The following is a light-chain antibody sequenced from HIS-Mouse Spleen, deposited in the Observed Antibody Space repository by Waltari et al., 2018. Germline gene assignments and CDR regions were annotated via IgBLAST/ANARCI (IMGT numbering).Light chain of an antibody. CDR1: THAVGGYNY. V-gene: IGLV2-14*01. J-gene: IGLJ1*01. CDR2: EVS. CDR3: SSYTSSSTYV. Sequence: QSALTQPASVSGSPGQALSIPCTGTTHAVGGYNYCSWYQQHPGKPPKLMIYEVSNRPSGVSNRFSGSKSGNTASLTISGLQAEDEADYYCSSYTSSSTYVFGTGTKVTVL.